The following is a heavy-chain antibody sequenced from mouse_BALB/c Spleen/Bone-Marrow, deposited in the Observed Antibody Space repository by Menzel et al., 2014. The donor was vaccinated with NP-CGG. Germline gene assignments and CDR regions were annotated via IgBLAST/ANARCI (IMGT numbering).Heavy chain of an antibody. CDR3: AREARTTAGFAY. CDR2: IHYSGYT. Sequence: VQLQQSGPDLVEPSQSLSLTCTVTGYSITSGYGWHWIRQFPGNKLEWMGYIHYSGYTDYNPSLKSRISITRDTSKNQFFLQLNSVPTEDTATYFCAREARTTAGFAYWGQGTQVTVSA. J-gene: IGHJ3*01. D-gene: IGHD1-2*01. CDR1: GYSITSGYG. V-gene: IGHV3-1*02.